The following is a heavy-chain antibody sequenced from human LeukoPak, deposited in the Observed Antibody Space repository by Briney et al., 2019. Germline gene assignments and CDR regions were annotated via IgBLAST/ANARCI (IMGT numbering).Heavy chain of an antibody. Sequence: SETLSLTCAVSCYSISSGYYWGWIRQPPGKGLEWIGSIYHSGSTYYNPSLKSRVTISVDTSKNQFSLKLSSVTAADTAVYYCARGGPPDYWGQGTLVTVSS. CDR2: IYHSGST. CDR3: ARGGPPDY. CDR1: CYSISSGYY. D-gene: IGHD3-16*01. J-gene: IGHJ4*02. V-gene: IGHV4-38-2*01.